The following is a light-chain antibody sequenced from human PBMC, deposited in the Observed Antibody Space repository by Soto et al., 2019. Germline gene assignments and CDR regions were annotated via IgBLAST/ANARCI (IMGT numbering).Light chain of an antibody. V-gene: IGKV1-5*01. CDR2: DAS. CDR3: QQYNSYPWT. J-gene: IGKJ1*01. CDR1: QGISGW. Sequence: DIPMTQSPSTLSASVGDRVTITSLASQGISGWLAWYQQKAGKAPRLLIFDASSLMSGVPSRFSGSGSGTDFTLTISSLQPDDFATYYCQQYNSYPWTFGQGTKVDIK.